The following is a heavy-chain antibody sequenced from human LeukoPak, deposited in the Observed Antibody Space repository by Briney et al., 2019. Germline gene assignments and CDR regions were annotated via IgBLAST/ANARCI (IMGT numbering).Heavy chain of an antibody. CDR1: EFSVGSNY. Sequence: PGGSLRLSCAASEFSVGSNYMTWVRQAPGKGLEWVSLIYSGGSTYYADSVKGRFTISRDNSKNTLYLQMNSLRAEDTALYYCARDDSYYYGSGIPFDYWGQGTLVTVSS. CDR3: ARDDSYYYGSGIPFDY. CDR2: IYSGGST. J-gene: IGHJ4*02. D-gene: IGHD3-10*01. V-gene: IGHV3-66*01.